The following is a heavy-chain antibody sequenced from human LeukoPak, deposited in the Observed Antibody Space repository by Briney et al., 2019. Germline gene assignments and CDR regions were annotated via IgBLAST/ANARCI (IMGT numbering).Heavy chain of an antibody. CDR2: IYYSGST. CDR1: GGSISSGSYY. V-gene: IGHV4-61*01. CDR3: ARDYGDYEGGFDY. J-gene: IGHJ4*02. Sequence: PSETLSLTCTVSGGSISSGSYYWSWIRQPPGKGLEWIGYIYYSGSTNYNPSLKSRVTISVDTSKNQFSLKLSSVTAADTAVYYCARDYGDYEGGFDYWGQGTLVTVSS. D-gene: IGHD4-17*01.